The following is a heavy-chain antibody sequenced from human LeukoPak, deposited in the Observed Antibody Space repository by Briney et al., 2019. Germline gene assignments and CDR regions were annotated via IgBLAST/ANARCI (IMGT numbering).Heavy chain of an antibody. CDR3: ARHLYDSSGYPTDF. D-gene: IGHD3-22*01. J-gene: IGHJ4*02. Sequence: GESLKISCKGSGYSFTSYWIGWVRQMPGKGLEWMGRIDPSDSYTNYSPSFQGHVTISADKSISTAYLQWSSLKASDAAMYYCARHLYDSSGYPTDFWGQGTLVTVSS. V-gene: IGHV5-10-1*01. CDR2: IDPSDSYT. CDR1: GYSFTSYW.